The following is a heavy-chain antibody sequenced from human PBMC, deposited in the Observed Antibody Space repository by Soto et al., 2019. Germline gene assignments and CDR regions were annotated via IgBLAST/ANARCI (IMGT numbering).Heavy chain of an antibody. CDR3: AKMGVDAPVSLPDY. CDR1: GFTFSSYG. V-gene: IGHV3-30*18. CDR2: ISYDGSNK. J-gene: IGHJ4*02. Sequence: GGSLRLSCAASGFTFSSYGMHWVRQAPGKGLEWVAVISYDGSNKYYADSVKGRFTISRDNSKNTLYLQMNSLRAEDTAVYYCAKMGVDAPVSLPDYWGQGTLVTVSS. D-gene: IGHD2-21*01.